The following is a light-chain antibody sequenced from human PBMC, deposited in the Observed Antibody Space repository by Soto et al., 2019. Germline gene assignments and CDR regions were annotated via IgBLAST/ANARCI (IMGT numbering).Light chain of an antibody. CDR1: QSISSY. CDR3: QQSYSTPVT. J-gene: IGKJ3*01. V-gene: IGKV1-39*01. CDR2: AAS. Sequence: DIQMTPSPSSLSASVGDRVTITCRASQSISSYLNWYQQNPGKAPKLLIYAASSLQSGVPSRFSGSGSGTDFTLTISSLQPEDFPTYYCQQSYSTPVTFGPGTKVDIK.